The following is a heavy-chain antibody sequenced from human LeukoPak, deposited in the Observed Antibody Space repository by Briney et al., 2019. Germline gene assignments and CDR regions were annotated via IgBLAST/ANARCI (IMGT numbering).Heavy chain of an antibody. D-gene: IGHD2-15*01. CDR3: ARDQADIVVVVAATPHSALDY. J-gene: IGHJ4*02. V-gene: IGHV3-30*03. Sequence: PGRSLRLSCAVSGFTFRNYGMHWVRQAPGKGLEWVAVISYDESDKYYGDSVKGRFTISRDNSKNTLYLQMNSLRAEDTAVYYCARDQADIVVVVAATPHSALDYWGQGTLVTVSS. CDR2: ISYDESDK. CDR1: GFTFRNYG.